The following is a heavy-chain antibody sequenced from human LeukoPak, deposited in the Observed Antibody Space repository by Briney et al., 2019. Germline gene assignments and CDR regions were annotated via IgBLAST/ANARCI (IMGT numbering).Heavy chain of an antibody. D-gene: IGHD4-11*01. CDR3: AKGTVTTIDSALVS. CDR1: GFTFSSYG. CDR2: ISYDGSNK. J-gene: IGHJ4*02. Sequence: GGSLRLSCAASGFTFSSYGIHWVRQAPGKGLEWVAVISYDGSNKYYADSVKGRFTISRDNSKNTPYLQMNSLRAEDTAVYYCAKGTVTTIDSALVSWGQGTLVTVSS. V-gene: IGHV3-30*18.